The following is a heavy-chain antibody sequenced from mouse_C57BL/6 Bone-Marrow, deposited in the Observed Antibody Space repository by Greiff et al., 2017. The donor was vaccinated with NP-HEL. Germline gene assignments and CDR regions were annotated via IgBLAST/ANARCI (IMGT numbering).Heavy chain of an antibody. CDR1: GYTFTSYW. Sequence: QVQLQQPGAELVKPGASVKLSCKASGYTFTSYWMHWVKQRPGQGLEWIGLIHPNSGSTNYNEKFKSKATLTVDTSSSTAYMQLSSLTSEDSAVYYCARCTTVYYFDYWGQGTTLTVSS. CDR3: ARCTTVYYFDY. V-gene: IGHV1-64*01. D-gene: IGHD1-1*01. CDR2: IHPNSGST. J-gene: IGHJ2*01.